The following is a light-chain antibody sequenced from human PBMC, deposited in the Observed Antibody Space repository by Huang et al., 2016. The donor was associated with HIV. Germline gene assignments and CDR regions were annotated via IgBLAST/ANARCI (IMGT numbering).Light chain of an antibody. CDR1: QSLLHSNTYNY. CDR3: MQALQTPLT. J-gene: IGKJ4*01. V-gene: IGKV2-28*01. CDR2: LGS. Sequence: DIVMTQSPLSLPVTPGEPASISCRSSQSLLHSNTYNYVVWYLQKPGQSPQLLIYLGSNRASGVPDRFSGSGSGTDFTLKISRVEAEDVGVYYCMQALQTPLTFGGGTKVEIK.